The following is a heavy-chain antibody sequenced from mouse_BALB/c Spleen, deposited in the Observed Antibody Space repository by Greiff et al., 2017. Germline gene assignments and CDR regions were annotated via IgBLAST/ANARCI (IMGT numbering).Heavy chain of an antibody. CDR2: ISSGSSTI. Sequence: EVQLVESGGGLVQPGGSLKLSCAASGFTFSSFGMHWVRQAPEKGLEWVAYISSGSSTIYYADTVKGRYTITRDNPKNTLFLQMTSLRSEDTAMYYCARSAATGFAYWGQGTLVTVSA. V-gene: IGHV5-17*02. CDR1: GFTFSSFG. J-gene: IGHJ3*01. D-gene: IGHD1-2*01. CDR3: ARSAATGFAY.